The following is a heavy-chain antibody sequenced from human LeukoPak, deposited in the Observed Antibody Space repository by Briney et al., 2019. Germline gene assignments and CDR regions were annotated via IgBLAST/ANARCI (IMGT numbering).Heavy chain of an antibody. D-gene: IGHD3-22*01. V-gene: IGHV1-8*01. CDR1: GYTFTSYD. CDR3: ARRYYDSSGYIDAFDI. J-gene: IGHJ3*02. Sequence: GASVKVSCKASGYTFTSYDINWVRQATGQGLEWMGWMNPNSGNTGYAQKFQGRVTMTRNTPISTAYMELSSLRSEDTAVYYCARRYYDSSGYIDAFDIWGQGTMVTVSS. CDR2: MNPNSGNT.